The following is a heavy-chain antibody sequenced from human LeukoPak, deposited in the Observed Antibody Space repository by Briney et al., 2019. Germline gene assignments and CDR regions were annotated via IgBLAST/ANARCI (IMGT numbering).Heavy chain of an antibody. D-gene: IGHD3-9*01. CDR1: GGSITGSTYY. V-gene: IGHV4-39*07. CDR2: VYYSGST. Sequence: SETLSLTCTVSGGSITGSTYYWGWIRQPPGKGLEWIGSVYYSGSTYYNPSHRSRVTISIDTSKNQFSLKLSSVTAPDTAAYYCVRGLVTLDYWGQGTLVTVSS. J-gene: IGHJ4*02. CDR3: VRGLVTLDY.